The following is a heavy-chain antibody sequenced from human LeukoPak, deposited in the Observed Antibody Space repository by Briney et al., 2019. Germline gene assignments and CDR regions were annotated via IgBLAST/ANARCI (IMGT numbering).Heavy chain of an antibody. V-gene: IGHV3-66*01. Sequence: GGSLRLSCAASGFTVSSNYMSWVCQAPGEGLEWVTVIYSGGSTFYADSVRGRFTISRDNSKNTLYLQMNSLRAEDTAVYYCARDVSGSSSWSDFDYWGQGTLVTVSS. D-gene: IGHD6-13*01. CDR1: GFTVSSNY. CDR3: ARDVSGSSSWSDFDY. CDR2: IYSGGST. J-gene: IGHJ4*02.